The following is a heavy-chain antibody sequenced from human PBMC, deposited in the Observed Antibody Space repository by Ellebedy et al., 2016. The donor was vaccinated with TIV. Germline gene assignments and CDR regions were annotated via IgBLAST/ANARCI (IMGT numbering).Heavy chain of an antibody. CDR1: GLTFTRSA. D-gene: IGHD6-19*01. CDR2: ILVGSGGT. V-gene: IGHV1-58*02. CDR3: AAGGTGGWDNYFDP. J-gene: IGHJ5*02. Sequence: AASVKVSCKASGLTFTRSAMQWVRQARGQRLEWIGWILVGSGGTIYAQKFQERVSITRDMSTGTAYMELSSLRSEDTAVYYGAAGGTGGWDNYFDPWGQGTLVTVSS.